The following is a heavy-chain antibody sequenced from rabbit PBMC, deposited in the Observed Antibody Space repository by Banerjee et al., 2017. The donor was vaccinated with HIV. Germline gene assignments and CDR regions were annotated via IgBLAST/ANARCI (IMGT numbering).Heavy chain of an antibody. CDR2: IDTGSSGNT. Sequence: QQQLVESGGGLVQPEGSLTLTCKASGFDFNSYYMSWVRQAPGKGLEWIACIDTGSSGNTHYASWAKGRFTISKTSSTTVTLQMTSLTAADTATYFCARDLYTYSIGDYNLWGQGTLVTVS. CDR1: GFDFNSYY. J-gene: IGHJ4*01. V-gene: IGHV1S45*01. CDR3: ARDLYTYSIGDYNL. D-gene: IGHD1-1*01.